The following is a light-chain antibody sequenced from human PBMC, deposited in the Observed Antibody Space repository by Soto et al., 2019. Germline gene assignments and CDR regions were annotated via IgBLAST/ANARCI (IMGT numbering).Light chain of an antibody. V-gene: IGKV3-11*01. CDR2: DAF. CDR1: QSVSSY. J-gene: IGKJ1*01. CDR3: QQRSNWT. Sequence: EIVLTQSPATLSLSPGERATLSCRASQSVSSYLAWYQQKPGQAPSLLIYDAFNRATGIPARFSGSGSGTDFTLTISGLEPEDFAVYYCQQRSNWTFCQGTKVEIK.